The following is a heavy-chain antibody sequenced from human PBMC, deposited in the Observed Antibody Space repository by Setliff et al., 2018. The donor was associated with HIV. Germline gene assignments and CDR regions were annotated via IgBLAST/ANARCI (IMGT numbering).Heavy chain of an antibody. CDR3: ARGQGYSSSWYY. CDR2: IYHSGNT. CDR1: SISSDFY. D-gene: IGHD6-13*01. J-gene: IGHJ4*02. V-gene: IGHV4-38-2*02. Sequence: SQTLSLTCDSISSDFYWGWIRQPPGKGLEWIGSIYHSGNTYYNPSLKSRVTISVDTSKNQFSLKLSSVTAADTAVYYCARGQGYSSSWYYWGQGTLVTVSS.